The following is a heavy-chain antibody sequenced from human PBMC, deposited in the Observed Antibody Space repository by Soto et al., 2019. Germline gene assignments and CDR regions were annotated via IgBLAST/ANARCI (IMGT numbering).Heavy chain of an antibody. Sequence: GGSLRLSCAVSGFNVMSYWMSWVRQAPGKGLEWVASIKEDGSEVYYLQSVRGRFTISRDSAGNALHLAMNYLSAEDTGVYFCARDIGFDYVNWGQGTLVTVSS. V-gene: IGHV3-7*01. CDR1: GFNVMSYW. CDR3: ARDIGFDYVN. J-gene: IGHJ4*02. D-gene: IGHD3-16*01. CDR2: IKEDGSEV.